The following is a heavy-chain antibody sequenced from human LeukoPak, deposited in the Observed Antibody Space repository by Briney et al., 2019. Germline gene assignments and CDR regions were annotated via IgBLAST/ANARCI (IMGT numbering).Heavy chain of an antibody. CDR2: IYHSGST. CDR1: GGSISSSNW. CDR3: ARRYYDILTGYFDY. Sequence: SETLSLTCAVSGGSISSSNWWSWVRQPPGKGLEWIGEIYHSGSTNYNPSLKSRVTISVDKSKNQFSLKLSSVTAADTAVYYCARRYYDILTGYFDYWGQGTLVTVSS. V-gene: IGHV4-4*02. J-gene: IGHJ4*02. D-gene: IGHD3-9*01.